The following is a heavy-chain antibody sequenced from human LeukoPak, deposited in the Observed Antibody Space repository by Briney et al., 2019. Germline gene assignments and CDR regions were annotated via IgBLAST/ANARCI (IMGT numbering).Heavy chain of an antibody. CDR1: GFTFSSHW. V-gene: IGHV3-21*01. CDR2: ISSSSSYI. J-gene: IGHJ2*01. CDR3: ARDGGLQLVVPWYFDL. D-gene: IGHD6-6*01. Sequence: GGSLRLSCVASGFTFSSHWMSWVRQAPGKGLGWVSSISSSSSYIYYADSVKGRFTISRDDSKNTLYLQMSSLRPEDTAVYYCARDGGLQLVVPWYFDLCGRGTLVTVSS.